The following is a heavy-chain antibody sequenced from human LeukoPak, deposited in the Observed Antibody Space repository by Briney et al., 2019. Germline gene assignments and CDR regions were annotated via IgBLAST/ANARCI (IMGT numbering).Heavy chain of an antibody. CDR1: EFTFSSYW. J-gene: IGHJ4*02. Sequence: GGSLRLSCAASEFTFSSYWMSWVHQAPGKGLEWVANIKQDGGQIYYLESVKGRFTVSRDNAKNSLYLQMNSLRAEDTAVYYCARLGARQMLEYWGQGTLVTVSS. CDR3: ARLGARQMLEY. V-gene: IGHV3-7*01. D-gene: IGHD4-17*01. CDR2: IKQDGGQI.